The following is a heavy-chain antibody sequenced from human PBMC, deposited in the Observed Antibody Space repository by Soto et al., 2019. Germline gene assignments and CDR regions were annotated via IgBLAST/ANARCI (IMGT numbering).Heavy chain of an antibody. CDR1: GYPISIYG. CDR3: ARGQDAFDI. Sequence: QVQLVQSGAEVKKPWASVKVACKASGYPISIYGISWVRQAPGQGLEWMGWISGYTDDIDYGQEGQGRVTMTKDTATSTAYMELRSLRSDDTAVYYCARGQDAFDIWWQGTMVTVSS. V-gene: IGHV1-18*04. CDR2: ISGYTDDI. J-gene: IGHJ3*02.